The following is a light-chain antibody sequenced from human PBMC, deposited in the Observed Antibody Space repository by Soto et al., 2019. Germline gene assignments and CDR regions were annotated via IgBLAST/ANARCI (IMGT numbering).Light chain of an antibody. J-gene: IGKJ1*01. Sequence: EIVMTQSPATLSVSQGERATLSCRSSQSVSSNLAWYQQKPGQAPRLLIYGASTSATGIPARFSGSGSGTEFTLTTISLQSEDFAVYYCQQYNNCPPVTFGQGTKVDIK. CDR1: QSVSSN. CDR3: QQYNNCPPVT. V-gene: IGKV3-15*01. CDR2: GAS.